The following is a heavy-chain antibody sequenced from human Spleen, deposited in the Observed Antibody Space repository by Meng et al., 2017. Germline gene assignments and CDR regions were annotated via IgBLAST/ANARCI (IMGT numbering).Heavy chain of an antibody. J-gene: IGHJ5*02. D-gene: IGHD3-10*01. Sequence: SVKVSCKASGGTFSSYAISWVRQAPGQGLEWMGGIIPIFGTANYAQKFQGRVTITADESTSTAYMELSSLRSEDTAVYYCARAREYYGSGIPPYNWFDPWGQGTLVTVSS. CDR3: ARAREYYGSGIPPYNWFDP. CDR2: IIPIFGTA. CDR1: GGTFSSYA. V-gene: IGHV1-69*13.